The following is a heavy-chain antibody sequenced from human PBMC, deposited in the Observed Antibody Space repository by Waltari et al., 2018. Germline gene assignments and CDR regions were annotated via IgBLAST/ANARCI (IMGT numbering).Heavy chain of an antibody. CDR1: GYSLSRGYY. D-gene: IGHD3-22*01. CDR3: ARSPLDSSGFDY. J-gene: IGHJ4*02. V-gene: IGHV4-38-2*01. Sequence: QVQLQESGPGLVKPSETLSLTCAVSGYSLSRGYYWGWIRQPPGKGLEWIGSIYHRGSTYYNPALKSRVTISVDTSKNQFSLKLSSVTAADTAVYYCARSPLDSSGFDYWGQGTLVTVSS. CDR2: IYHRGST.